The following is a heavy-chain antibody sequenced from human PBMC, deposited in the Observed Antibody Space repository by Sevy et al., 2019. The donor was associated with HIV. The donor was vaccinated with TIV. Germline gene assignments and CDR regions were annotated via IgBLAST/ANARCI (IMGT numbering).Heavy chain of an antibody. Sequence: GSLRLSCAASGFTFSSYDMHWVRQATGKSLEWVSTIGTAGEKYYPGSVKGRFTISRENAKNSLYLQMNSLRAGDTAVYYCTRGGNWNANYYYGMDVWGQGTTVTVSS. CDR1: GFTFSSYD. J-gene: IGHJ6*02. CDR3: TRGGNWNANYYYGMDV. V-gene: IGHV3-13*01. CDR2: IGTAGEK. D-gene: IGHD1-1*01.